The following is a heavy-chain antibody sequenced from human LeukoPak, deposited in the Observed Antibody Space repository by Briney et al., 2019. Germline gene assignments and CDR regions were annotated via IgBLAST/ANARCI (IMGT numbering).Heavy chain of an antibody. Sequence: SWVRQAPGKGLEWIGEINHSGSTNYNPSLKSRVTISVDTSKNQFSLKLSSVTAADTAVYYCASYVRGRRFDPWGQGTLVTVSS. CDR3: ASYVRGRRFDP. CDR2: INHSGST. V-gene: IGHV4-34*01. J-gene: IGHJ5*02. D-gene: IGHD3-10*02.